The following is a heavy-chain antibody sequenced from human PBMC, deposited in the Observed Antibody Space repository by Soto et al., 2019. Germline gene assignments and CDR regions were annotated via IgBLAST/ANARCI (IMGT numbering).Heavy chain of an antibody. Sequence: SETLSLTCSVSGGSISSSIYYWGWIRQPPGKGLEWIGSIYYSGSTYYNPSLKSRVTISVDTSKNQFSLKLSSVTAADTAVYYCARQGDKQGGWFDPWGQGTLVTVSS. CDR2: IYYSGST. CDR3: ARQGDKQGGWFDP. J-gene: IGHJ5*02. V-gene: IGHV4-39*01. D-gene: IGHD2-21*01. CDR1: GGSISSSIYY.